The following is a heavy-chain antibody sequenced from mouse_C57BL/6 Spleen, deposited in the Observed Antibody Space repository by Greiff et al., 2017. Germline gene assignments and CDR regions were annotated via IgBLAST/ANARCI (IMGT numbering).Heavy chain of an antibody. D-gene: IGHD4-1*01. CDR3: ARSLWEGGDY. Sequence: VQLVESGAELVKPGASVKISCKASGYAFSSYWMNWVKQRPGKGLEWIGQIYPGDGDTNYNGKFKGKATLTADKSSSTAYMQLSSLTSEDSAVYFCARSLWEGGDYWGQGTTRTVSS. CDR1: GYAFSSYW. J-gene: IGHJ2*01. V-gene: IGHV1-80*01. CDR2: IYPGDGDT.